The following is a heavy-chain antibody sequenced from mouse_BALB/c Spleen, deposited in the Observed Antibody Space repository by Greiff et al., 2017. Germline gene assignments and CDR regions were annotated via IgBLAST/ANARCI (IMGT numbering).Heavy chain of an antibody. Sequence: QVQLQQSGAELARPGASVKMSCKASGYTFTSYTMHWVKQTPGQGLEWIGAIYPGNGDTSYNQKFKGKATLTADKSSSTAYMQLSSLTSEDSAVYYCARCGAYYGNSFFAYWGQGTLVTVSA. D-gene: IGHD2-10*01. CDR3: ARCGAYYGNSFFAY. CDR1: GYTFTSYT. V-gene: IGHV1-12*01. CDR2: IYPGNGDT. J-gene: IGHJ3*01.